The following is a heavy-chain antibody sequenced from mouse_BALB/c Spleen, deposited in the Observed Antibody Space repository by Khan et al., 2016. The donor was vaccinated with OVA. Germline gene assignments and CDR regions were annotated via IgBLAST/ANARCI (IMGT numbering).Heavy chain of an antibody. CDR3: ARNGDYGHWYFDV. J-gene: IGHJ1*01. Sequence: QVQLKESGPGLVQPSQSLSITCTVSGYSLTSYGVHWVRQSPGKGLEWLGVIWSGGSTDYNAAFISRLSISKDNSKSQVFFNMTSLQANDTAIYYCARNGDYGHWYFDVWGSGTTVTVSS. V-gene: IGHV2-2*02. CDR1: GYSLTSYG. CDR2: IWSGGST. D-gene: IGHD2-13*01.